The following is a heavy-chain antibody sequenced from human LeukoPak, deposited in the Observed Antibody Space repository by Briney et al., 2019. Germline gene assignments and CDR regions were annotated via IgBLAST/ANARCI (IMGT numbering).Heavy chain of an antibody. J-gene: IGHJ5*02. CDR2: IYYSGGA. CDR1: GGSISGYY. D-gene: IGHD3-10*01. Sequence: SETLSLTCTVSGGSISGYYWSWIRQPPGKGLEWIGEIYYSGGAKYIPSLKSRVTMSVDTSKNQFSLRLTSVTAADTAIYYCVRSSENYFGPWGQATLVTVSS. V-gene: IGHV4-59*01. CDR3: VRSSENYFGP.